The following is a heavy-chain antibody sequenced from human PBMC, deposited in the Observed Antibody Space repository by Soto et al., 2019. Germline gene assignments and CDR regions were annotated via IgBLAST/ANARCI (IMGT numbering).Heavy chain of an antibody. CDR2: ISPMFGAA. J-gene: IGHJ4*02. D-gene: IGHD3-10*01. Sequence: QVQLVQSGAEMKKPGSSVKVSCQSSGGTFDTYAMNWVRQAPGQGPEWMGDISPMFGAANYAPKFQGRVTITADESTGTSYMQSSSLTSDDTALYFCAREVQVHTPAFVYWGQGTLVTVSS. CDR1: GGTFDTYA. V-gene: IGHV1-69*19. CDR3: AREVQVHTPAFVY.